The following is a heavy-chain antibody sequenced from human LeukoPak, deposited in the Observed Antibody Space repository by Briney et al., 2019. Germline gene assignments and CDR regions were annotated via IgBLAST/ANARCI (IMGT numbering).Heavy chain of an antibody. CDR1: GGSISSSSYY. CDR3: ASHNSYYDWYYMDV. V-gene: IGHV4-39*01. J-gene: IGHJ6*03. Sequence: PSETLSLTCTVSGGSISSSSYYWGWIRQPPGNRLAWNWSIYYSGSTYYNPSLKSRLTISVATSKNPLSLKLSSVTAADTAVYYCASHNSYYDWYYMDVWGKGTTVTISS. CDR2: IYYSGST. D-gene: IGHD2-21*01.